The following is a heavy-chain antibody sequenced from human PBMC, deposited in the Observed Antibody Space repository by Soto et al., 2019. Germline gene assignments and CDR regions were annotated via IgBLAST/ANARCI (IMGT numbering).Heavy chain of an antibody. CDR1: GFTLSSYG. CDR2: ISYDGSNK. D-gene: IGHD6-13*01. Sequence: GGSLRLSCAASGFTLSSYGMHWVRQAPGKGLEWVAVISYDGSNKYYADSVKGRFTISRDNSKNTLYLQMNSLRAEDTAVYYCAKPGPADTFDPWGQGTLVTVSS. V-gene: IGHV3-30*18. CDR3: AKPGPADTFDP. J-gene: IGHJ5*02.